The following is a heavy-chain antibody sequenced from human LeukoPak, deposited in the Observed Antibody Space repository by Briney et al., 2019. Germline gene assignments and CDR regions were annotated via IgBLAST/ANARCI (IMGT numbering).Heavy chain of an antibody. Sequence: GASLKISCTGSGYSFTSYWIGWVRPMPGKGLEWMGVIYPGDSDTRYSPSFQGQVTISADKSISTAYLQWSSLKASDTAMYYCARAQGYCSSTSCYNYYYYMDVWGKGTTVTVSS. CDR3: ARAQGYCSSTSCYNYYYYMDV. V-gene: IGHV5-51*01. D-gene: IGHD2-2*02. CDR1: GYSFTSYW. J-gene: IGHJ6*03. CDR2: IYPGDSDT.